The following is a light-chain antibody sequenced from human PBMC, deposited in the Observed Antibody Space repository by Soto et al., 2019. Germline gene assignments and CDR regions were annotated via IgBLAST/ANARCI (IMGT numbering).Light chain of an antibody. CDR3: AAWDDSLNGPV. CDR1: GSDVGDSSH. CDR2: EVN. V-gene: IGLV2-11*01. J-gene: IGLJ2*01. Sequence: QSVLTQPRSVSGSPGQSVTISCTATGSDVGDSSHVSWYQLHPGKAPKLMIYEVNNRPSGVPDRFSGSKSGSTASLTISGLQAEDEAEYYCAAWDDSLNGPVFGGGTKLTVL.